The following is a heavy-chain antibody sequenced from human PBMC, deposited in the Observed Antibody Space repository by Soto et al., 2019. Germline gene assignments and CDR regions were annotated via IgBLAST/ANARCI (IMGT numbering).Heavy chain of an antibody. CDR2: SSATGAGT. V-gene: IGHV3-23*01. Sequence: EVQLLESGGGLVQPGGSLRLSCAAPGSTFSSYGMTWFRQAPGKGLEWVSFSSATGAGTYYGDSVKGRFTISRDNSKNTLYLQMTSLRADDTAVYYCAKDRRAGGNYGFYSDFWGQGALVIVSS. CDR1: GSTFSSYG. D-gene: IGHD1-7*01. J-gene: IGHJ4*02. CDR3: AKDRRAGGNYGFYSDF.